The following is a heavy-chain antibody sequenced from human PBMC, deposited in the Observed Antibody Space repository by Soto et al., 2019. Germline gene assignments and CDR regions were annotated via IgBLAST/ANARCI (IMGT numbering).Heavy chain of an antibody. CDR3: AKLPLVLALGLDY. V-gene: IGHV3-23*01. Sequence: EVHLLDSGGGLVQPGGSLRLSCAASGFTFSNYVMSWVRQAPGKGLEWVSSISGSGDNTYYADSVKGRFTICRDNSKNTLFLQTNSLRAEDTAVYYCAKLPLVLALGLDYWGQGTLVTVSS. J-gene: IGHJ4*02. CDR1: GFTFSNYV. CDR2: ISGSGDNT.